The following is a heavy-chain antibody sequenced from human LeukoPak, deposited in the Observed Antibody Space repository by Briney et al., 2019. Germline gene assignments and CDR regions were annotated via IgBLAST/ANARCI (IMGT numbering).Heavy chain of an antibody. CDR2: ISYDGSNK. Sequence: GGSLRLSCAASGFTFSSYAMHWVRQAPGKGLEWVAVISYDGSNKYYANSVKARFTISRDNSKNTLYLQMNSLRAEDTAVYYCARERPYSSGWYAYWGQGTLVTVSS. V-gene: IGHV3-30*04. CDR1: GFTFSSYA. J-gene: IGHJ4*02. CDR3: ARERPYSSGWYAY. D-gene: IGHD6-19*01.